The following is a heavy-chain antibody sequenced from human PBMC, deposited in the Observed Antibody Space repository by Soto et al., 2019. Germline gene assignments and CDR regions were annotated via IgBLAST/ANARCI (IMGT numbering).Heavy chain of an antibody. D-gene: IGHD2-2*01. CDR1: GFTFSSYS. CDR2: ISSSSSYI. J-gene: IGHJ4*02. Sequence: EVQLVESGGGLVKPGGSLRLSCAASGFTFSSYSMNWVRQAPGKGLEWVSSISSSSSYIYYADSVKGRFTISRDNAKNSLYLQMNSLRAEDTAVYYCARDLSRRAYYFDYWGQGTLVTVSS. CDR3: ARDLSRRAYYFDY. V-gene: IGHV3-21*01.